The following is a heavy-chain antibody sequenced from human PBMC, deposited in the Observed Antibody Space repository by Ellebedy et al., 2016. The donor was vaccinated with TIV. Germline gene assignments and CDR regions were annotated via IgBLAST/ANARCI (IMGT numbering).Heavy chain of an antibody. CDR3: ARTRYSSSWPDF. D-gene: IGHD5-18*01. J-gene: IGHJ4*02. Sequence: AASVKVSCKASGYTFTSYGISWVRQAPGQGLEWMAWINTYNGTTNYAQRFQGRVTMNTDRPTATVFMELGSLRSDDTAMYYCARTRYSSSWPDFWGQGTLVTVSS. V-gene: IGHV1-18*01. CDR1: GYTFTSYG. CDR2: INTYNGTT.